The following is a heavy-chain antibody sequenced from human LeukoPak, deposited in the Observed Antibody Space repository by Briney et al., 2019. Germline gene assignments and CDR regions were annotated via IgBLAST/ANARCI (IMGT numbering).Heavy chain of an antibody. J-gene: IGHJ3*02. CDR3: ARSPSTFDAFDI. CDR2: INPNSGGT. Sequence: GASVKVSCKASGYTFTGYYMHRVRQAPGQGLEWMGWINPNSGGTNYAQKFQGRVTMTRDTPISTAYMELSRLRSDDTAVYYCARSPSTFDAFDIWGQGAMVTVSS. CDR1: GYTFTGYY. D-gene: IGHD2-2*01. V-gene: IGHV1-2*02.